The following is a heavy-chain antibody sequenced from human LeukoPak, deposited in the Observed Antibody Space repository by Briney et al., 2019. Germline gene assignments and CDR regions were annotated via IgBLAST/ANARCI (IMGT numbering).Heavy chain of an antibody. D-gene: IGHD3-10*01. V-gene: IGHV4-39*07. CDR2: IYYSGST. Sequence: SETLSLTCTVSGGSISSSSYYWGWIRQPPGKGLEWIGSIYYSGSTYYNPSLKSRVTISVDTSKNQFSLKLSSVTAADTAVYYCARDRWFGELLRDFDYWGQGTLVTVSS. CDR1: GGSISSSSYY. J-gene: IGHJ4*02. CDR3: ARDRWFGELLRDFDY.